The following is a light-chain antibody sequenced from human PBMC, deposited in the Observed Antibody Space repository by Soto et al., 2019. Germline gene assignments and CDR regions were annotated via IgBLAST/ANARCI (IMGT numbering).Light chain of an antibody. V-gene: IGKV3D-11*01. Sequence: EIVFTQSPATLSLSPGERATLSCRASQGVSSYLAWYQQKPGQAPRLLIYDASNRATGIPARFSGSGPGTDFTLTISSLEPEDFAVYYCQQRSNWHSFGQGTRLEIK. CDR2: DAS. CDR3: QQRSNWHS. J-gene: IGKJ5*01. CDR1: QGVSSY.